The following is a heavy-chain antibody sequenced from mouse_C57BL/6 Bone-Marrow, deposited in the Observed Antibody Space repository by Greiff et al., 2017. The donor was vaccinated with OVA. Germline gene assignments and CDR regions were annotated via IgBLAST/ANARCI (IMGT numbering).Heavy chain of an antibody. CDR2: IDPETGGT. CDR1: GYTFTDYE. J-gene: IGHJ4*01. CDR3: TRTGGVYYDYDEAMDY. D-gene: IGHD2-4*01. Sequence: VKLVESGAELVRPGASVTLSCKASGYTFTDYEMHWVKQTPVHGLEWIGAIDPETGGTAYNQKFKGKAILTADKSSSTAYMELRSLTSEDSAVYYCTRTGGVYYDYDEAMDYWGQGTSVTVSS. V-gene: IGHV1-15*01.